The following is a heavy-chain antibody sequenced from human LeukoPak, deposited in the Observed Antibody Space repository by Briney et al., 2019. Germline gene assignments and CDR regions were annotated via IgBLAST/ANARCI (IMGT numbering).Heavy chain of an antibody. J-gene: IGHJ3*01. D-gene: IGHD1-14*01. Sequence: PSETLSLTCAVSGFSISNGYYWGWIRQPPGKGLEWIGSIYHSGKTYYNPSLKSRVTISVDTSKNQFSLTLSSVTAADTAVYYCARQPGGTAAFDLWGQGTMVTVSS. CDR2: IYHSGKT. CDR1: GFSISNGYY. CDR3: ARQPGGTAAFDL. V-gene: IGHV4-38-2*01.